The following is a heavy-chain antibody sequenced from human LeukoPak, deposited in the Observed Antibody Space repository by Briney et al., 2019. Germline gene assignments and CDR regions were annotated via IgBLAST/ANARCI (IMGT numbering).Heavy chain of an antibody. J-gene: IGHJ4*02. CDR2: ITHSGNTNYNPS. Sequence: PSETLSLTCTVSGGSISSGSYYWTWIRQPPGKGLEWIGEITHSGNTNYNPSNYNPSLKSRLTIAVDTSKNQFSLKLRSVTAADTAVYYCARHGAVGTSYAFDYWGQGTQVTVSS. V-gene: IGHV4-39*01. D-gene: IGHD1-26*01. CDR3: ARHGAVGTSYAFDY. CDR1: GGSISSGSYY.